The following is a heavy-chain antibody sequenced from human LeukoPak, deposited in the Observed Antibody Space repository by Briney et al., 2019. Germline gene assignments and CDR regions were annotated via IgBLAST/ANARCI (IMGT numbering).Heavy chain of an antibody. CDR3: ARDPSSGNY. CDR1: GGSISSYY. Sequence: SETLSLTCTVSGGSISSYYWSWIRQPPGKGLEWIGYIYYSGSTYYNPSLKSRVTISVDTSKNQFSLKLSSVTAADTAVYYCARDPSSGNYWGQGTLVTVSS. CDR2: IYYSGST. V-gene: IGHV4-59*12. J-gene: IGHJ4*02. D-gene: IGHD1-26*01.